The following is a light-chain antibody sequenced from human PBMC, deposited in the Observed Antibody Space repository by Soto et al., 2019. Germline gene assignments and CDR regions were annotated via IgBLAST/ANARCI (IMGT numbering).Light chain of an antibody. Sequence: QSALTQPASVSGSPGQSITISCTGTSSDIGGYDYVSWYQQHPGEAPKVMIYDVNNRPSGVSPRFSGSKSGNTAYLTISALQAEDEADYYCNSYTSSRTLVFGGGTKLTVL. V-gene: IGLV2-14*01. J-gene: IGLJ2*01. CDR1: SSDIGGYDY. CDR2: DVN. CDR3: NSYTSSRTLV.